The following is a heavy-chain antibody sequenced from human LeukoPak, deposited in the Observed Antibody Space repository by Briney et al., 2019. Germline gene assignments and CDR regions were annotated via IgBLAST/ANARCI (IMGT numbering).Heavy chain of an antibody. D-gene: IGHD2-8*01. V-gene: IGHV3-23*01. J-gene: IGHJ4*03. CDR3: AKDRRFSVMVYDETGYFDY. Sequence: GGSLRLSCAASGFTFSNYWMNWVRQTPGKGLEWVSGIGGSGGYHTYYADSVRGRFTISRDNSRNTLYVQMNSLRAEDTAVYYCAKDRRFSVMVYDETGYFDYWGQGTLVTVSS. CDR1: GFTFSNYW. CDR2: IGGSGGYHT.